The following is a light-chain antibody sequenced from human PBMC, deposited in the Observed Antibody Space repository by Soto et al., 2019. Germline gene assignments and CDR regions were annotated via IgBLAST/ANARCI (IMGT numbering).Light chain of an antibody. CDR1: QNISSSF. CDR2: GAS. Sequence: VLTQSPGTLSLSPGERATLSCRASQNISSSFLAWYQQKPGQAPRLIIYGASNRATDIPDRFSGSASGTDFSLTISRLEPEDFAAYYCQPNGYSHHTFDQGTKLEI. V-gene: IGKV3-20*01. J-gene: IGKJ2*01. CDR3: QPNGYSHHT.